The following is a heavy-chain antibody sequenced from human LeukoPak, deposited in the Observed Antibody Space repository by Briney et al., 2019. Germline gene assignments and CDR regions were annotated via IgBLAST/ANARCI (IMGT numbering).Heavy chain of an antibody. J-gene: IGHJ4*02. D-gene: IGHD3-22*01. CDR1: GGSISSGSYY. V-gene: IGHV4-61*02. CDR3: ARVNYSDSSGRPFDS. Sequence: SENLSLTCTVSGGSISSGSYYWTWIRQPAGKGLEWIGRIYTTGSTNYNPSLKSRVTIPMDTSKNQFPLILSSVTAADTAVYYCARVNYSDSSGRPFDSWGQGTLVTVSS. CDR2: IYTTGST.